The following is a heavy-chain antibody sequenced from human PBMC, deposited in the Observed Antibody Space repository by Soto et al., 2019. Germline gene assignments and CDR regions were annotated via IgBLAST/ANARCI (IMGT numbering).Heavy chain of an antibody. D-gene: IGHD6-13*01. CDR2: ISGYNGKT. Sequence: ASVKVYCKASGYTFSNYGVTWVRQAPGQGPEWMGWISGYNGKTKYAQKFQGRVTMTTDTSTSTAYMEVRSLRSDDTAVYYCARGGSSWSAEYYQHWGKGTLVTVSS. J-gene: IGHJ1*01. CDR3: ARGGSSWSAEYYQH. V-gene: IGHV1-18*04. CDR1: GYTFSNYG.